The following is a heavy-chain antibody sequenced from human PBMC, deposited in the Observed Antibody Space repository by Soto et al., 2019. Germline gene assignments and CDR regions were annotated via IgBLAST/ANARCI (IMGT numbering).Heavy chain of an antibody. Sequence: GSLRPARTGSGFTFSTYCLNWVRKAPGEGPGWVSYISIGSTSQYYADSLKGRFTISRDNAKKPAYPQMNDLRAGDTAVYYLAYDRYNFKIFDLWGPGTLVTVSS. D-gene: IGHD1-1*01. V-gene: IGHV3-21*01. J-gene: IGHJ4*02. CDR2: ISIGSTSQ. CDR1: GFTFSTYC. CDR3: AYDRYNFKIFDL.